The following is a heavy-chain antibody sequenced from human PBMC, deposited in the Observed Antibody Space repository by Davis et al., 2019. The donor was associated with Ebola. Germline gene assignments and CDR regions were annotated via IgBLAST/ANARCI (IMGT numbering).Heavy chain of an antibody. J-gene: IGHJ6*02. CDR3: ARGPYCSGGSCYSGRYYYYYYGMDV. CDR2: IYYSGST. D-gene: IGHD2-15*01. CDR1: GGSISSSSYY. V-gene: IGHV4-39*07. Sequence: MPGGSLRLSCTVSGGSISSSSYYWGWIRQPPGKGLEWIGSIYYSGSTNYNPSLKSRVTISVDTSKNQFSLKLSSVTAADTAVYYCARGPYCSGGSCYSGRYYYYYYGMDVWGQGTTVTVSS.